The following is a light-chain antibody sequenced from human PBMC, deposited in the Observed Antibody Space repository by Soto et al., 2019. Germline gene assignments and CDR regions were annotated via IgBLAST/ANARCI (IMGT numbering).Light chain of an antibody. CDR2: GVT. Sequence: QSVRTQPAYVSGSPGQSITISCTGASNDVGGYNSVSWYQQHPGKAPKLMIYGVTNRPSGISNRVSGSKSGNTASLTISGLQAEDEADYYCSSYTSSGTLVFGGGTKVTVL. V-gene: IGLV2-14*01. J-gene: IGLJ3*02. CDR1: SNDVGGYNS. CDR3: SSYTSSGTLV.